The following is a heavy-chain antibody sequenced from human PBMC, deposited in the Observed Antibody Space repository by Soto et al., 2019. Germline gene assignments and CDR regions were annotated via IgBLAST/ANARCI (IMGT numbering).Heavy chain of an antibody. D-gene: IGHD4-17*01. J-gene: IGHJ4*02. CDR3: ARARLTRTTVVTQLVDY. CDR1: GYTFTSYG. CDR2: ISAYNGNT. V-gene: IGHV1-18*01. Sequence: GASVKVSCKASGYTFTSYGISWVRQAPGQGLEWMGWISAYNGNTNYAQKLQGRVTMTTDTSTSTAYMELRSLRSDDTAVYYCARARLTRTTVVTQLVDYWGQGTLVTVSS.